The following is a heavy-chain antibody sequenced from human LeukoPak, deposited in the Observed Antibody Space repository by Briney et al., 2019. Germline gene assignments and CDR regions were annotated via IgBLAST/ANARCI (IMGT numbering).Heavy chain of an antibody. J-gene: IGHJ4*02. CDR3: AKGTYYYDSSGYYTDFDY. CDR1: GYTFTSYY. CDR2: INPSGGST. Sequence: ASVKVSCKASGYTFTSYYMHWVRQAPGQGLEWMGIINPSGGSTSYAQKFQGRVTMTRDTSTSTVYMELSSLRSEDTAVYYCAKGTYYYDSSGYYTDFDYWGQGTLVTVSS. D-gene: IGHD3-22*01. V-gene: IGHV1-46*01.